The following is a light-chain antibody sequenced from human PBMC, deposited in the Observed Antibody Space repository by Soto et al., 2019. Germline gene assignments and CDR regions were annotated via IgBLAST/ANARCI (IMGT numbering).Light chain of an antibody. CDR3: QQYNDWPLSSWT. Sequence: EIVMTQSPATLSVSPGERATLSCRASQSVSSNLAWYQQKPGQAPRLLIYRASTMATGIPARFSGSGSGTEFTLTISSLQSEDFAVYYCQQYNDWPLSSWTFGQATQVEIK. J-gene: IGKJ1*01. CDR1: QSVSSN. V-gene: IGKV3-15*01. CDR2: RAS.